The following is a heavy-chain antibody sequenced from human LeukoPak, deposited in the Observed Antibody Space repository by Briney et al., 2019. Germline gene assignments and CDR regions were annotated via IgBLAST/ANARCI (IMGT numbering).Heavy chain of an antibody. CDR3: ASGGFKGYCSGGSCYHIPYYGMDV. J-gene: IGHJ6*02. CDR2: ISSSSYI. CDR1: GFTFSSYS. Sequence: GGSLRLSCAASGFTFSSYSMNWVRQAPGKGLEWVSSISSSSYIYYADSVKGRFTISRDNAKNSLYLQMNSLRDKDTAVYYCASGGFKGYCSGGSCYHIPYYGMDVWGQGTTVTVSS. D-gene: IGHD2-15*01. V-gene: IGHV3-21*01.